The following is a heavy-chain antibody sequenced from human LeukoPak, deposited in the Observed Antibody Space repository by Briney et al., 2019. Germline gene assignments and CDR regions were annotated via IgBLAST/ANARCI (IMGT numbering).Heavy chain of an antibody. CDR2: IYYRST. Sequence: PSETLSSSCTVSGGSISSYYWSWIRQPPGKGLEWIGYIYYRSTNYNPSLKSRVTISVDTSKNQFSLKVSSVTAADTAVYYCASIAVSGTVEYWGLVTLVTVSS. D-gene: IGHD6-19*01. CDR1: GGSISSYY. V-gene: IGHV4-59*01. J-gene: IGHJ4*02. CDR3: ASIAVSGTVEY.